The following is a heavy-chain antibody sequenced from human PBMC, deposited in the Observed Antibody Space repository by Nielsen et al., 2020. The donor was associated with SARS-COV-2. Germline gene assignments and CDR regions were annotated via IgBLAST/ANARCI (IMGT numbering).Heavy chain of an antibody. D-gene: IGHD2-2*02. CDR2: ISSSSSTI. Sequence: GGSLRLSCAASGFTFSSYSMNWVRQAPGKGLEWVSYISSSSSTIYYADSMKGRFTISRDNAKNSLYLQMNSLRDEDTAVYYCARGYCSSTSCYTDYMDVWGKGTTVTVSS. V-gene: IGHV3-48*02. J-gene: IGHJ6*03. CDR1: GFTFSSYS. CDR3: ARGYCSSTSCYTDYMDV.